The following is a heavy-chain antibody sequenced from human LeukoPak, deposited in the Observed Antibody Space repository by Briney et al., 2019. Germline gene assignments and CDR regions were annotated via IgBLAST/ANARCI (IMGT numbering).Heavy chain of an antibody. CDR3: AKNYYYDTSKYFDL. J-gene: IGHJ2*01. CDR1: GFTFSSYA. D-gene: IGHD3-22*01. V-gene: IGHV3-23*01. Sequence: PGGSLRLSCAASGFTFSSYAMSWVRQAPGEGLEWVSAISGSGGSTYYADSVKGRFTISRDNSKNTLYLQMNSPRAEDTAVYYCAKNYYYDTSKYFDLWGRGTLVTVSS. CDR2: ISGSGGST.